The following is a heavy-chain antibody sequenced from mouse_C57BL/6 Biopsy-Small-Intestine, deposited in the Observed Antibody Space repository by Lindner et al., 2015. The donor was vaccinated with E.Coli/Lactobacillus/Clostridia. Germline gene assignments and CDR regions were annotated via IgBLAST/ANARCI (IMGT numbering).Heavy chain of an antibody. Sequence: VQLQESGPVLVAPSQSLSITCTVSGFSLTSYGVHWVRQPPGKGLEWLGVIWAGGSTNYNSALMSRLSISKDNSKSQVFLKMNSLQTDDTAMYYCAKQGIYYGNFRGYFDYWGQGTTLTVSS. J-gene: IGHJ2*01. D-gene: IGHD2-1*01. CDR1: GFSLTSYG. CDR3: AKQGIYYGNFRGYFDY. V-gene: IGHV2-9*01. CDR2: IWAGGST.